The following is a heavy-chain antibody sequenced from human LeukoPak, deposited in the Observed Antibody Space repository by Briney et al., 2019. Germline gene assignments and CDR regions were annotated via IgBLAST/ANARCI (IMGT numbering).Heavy chain of an antibody. D-gene: IGHD5-18*01. CDR1: VFPFSRYS. V-gene: IGHV3-48*01. Sequence: GGSLRLSCATSVFPFSRYSMNWVRQAPGKGLEWVSYITSSGDTIYYADSVKGRFTISRDNAKNSVYLQMNSLRAEDTAVYYCARDPPAGYPYYYYYYMDVWGKGTTVTVSS. CDR3: ARDPPAGYPYYYYYYMDV. CDR2: ITSSGDTI. J-gene: IGHJ6*03.